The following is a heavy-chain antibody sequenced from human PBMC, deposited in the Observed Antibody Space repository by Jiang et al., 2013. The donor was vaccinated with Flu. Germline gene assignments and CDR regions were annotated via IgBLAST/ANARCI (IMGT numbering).Heavy chain of an antibody. V-gene: IGHV5-51*01. D-gene: IGHD2-15*01. CDR3: ARRGYDNWFDP. CDR2: IYPGDSDT. Sequence: WIGWVRQMPGKGLEWMGIIYPGDSDTRYSPSSKARSPSQPTSPSAPPTCSGGSLKASDTAMYYCARRGYDNWFDPWGQGTLVTVSS. CDR1: W. J-gene: IGHJ5*02.